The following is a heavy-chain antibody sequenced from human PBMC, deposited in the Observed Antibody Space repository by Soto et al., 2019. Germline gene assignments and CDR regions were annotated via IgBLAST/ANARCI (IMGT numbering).Heavy chain of an antibody. CDR1: GFTFSSYS. D-gene: IGHD6-19*01. Sequence: EVQLVESGGGLVKPGGSLRLSCAASGFTFSSYSMNWVRQPPGKGLEWVSTITTSSTSIYYADSVKGRFTISRDNAKNSLDLQMSSLRVEDTAVYYCARVQGLAAHIWGQGTMVTVSS. V-gene: IGHV3-21*01. CDR3: ARVQGLAAHI. J-gene: IGHJ3*02. CDR2: ITTSSTSI.